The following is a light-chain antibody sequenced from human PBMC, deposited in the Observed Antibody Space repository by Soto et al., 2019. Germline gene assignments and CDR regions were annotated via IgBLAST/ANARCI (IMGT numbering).Light chain of an antibody. CDR3: AAWDDSLSGYG. CDR1: SSNIGSNY. CDR2: RNN. Sequence: QSVLTQPPSASGTPGQRVTISCSGSSSNIGSNYVYWYQQLPGTAPNLLIYRNNQRPSGVPDRFSGSKSGTSASLAISGLRSEDEADYYCAAWDDSLSGYGFGTGTKVTVL. V-gene: IGLV1-47*01. J-gene: IGLJ1*01.